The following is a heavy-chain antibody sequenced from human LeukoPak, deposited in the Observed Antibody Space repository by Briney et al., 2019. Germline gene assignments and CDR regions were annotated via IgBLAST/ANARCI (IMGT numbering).Heavy chain of an antibody. J-gene: IGHJ4*02. D-gene: IGHD2-15*01. CDR2: IIPILGIA. CDR3: ARGCSGGSCYLY. CDR1: GGTFSSYT. V-gene: IGHV1-69*02. Sequence: SVKVSCKASGGTFSSYTISWVRQAPGQGLEWMGRIIPILGIANYAQKFQGRVTITADKSTSTAYMELSSLRSEDTAVYYCARGCSGGSCYLYWGQGTLVTVSS.